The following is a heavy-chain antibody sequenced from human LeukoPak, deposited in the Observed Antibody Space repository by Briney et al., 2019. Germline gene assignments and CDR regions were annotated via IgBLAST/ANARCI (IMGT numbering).Heavy chain of an antibody. V-gene: IGHV1-3*01. CDR2: INAGNGNT. D-gene: IGHD6-13*01. CDR1: GHTSTTYA. Sequence: ASVKVSCKASGHTSTTYAIHWVRQAPGQRLEWMGWINAGNGNTKYSQKFQGRVTITRDTSASTAYMELSSLRSEDTAVYYCARDQSSSWYYFDYWGQGTLVTVSS. CDR3: ARDQSSSWYYFDY. J-gene: IGHJ4*02.